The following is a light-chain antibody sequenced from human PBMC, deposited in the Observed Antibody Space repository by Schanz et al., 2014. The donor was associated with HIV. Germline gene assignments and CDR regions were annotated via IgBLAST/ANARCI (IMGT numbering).Light chain of an antibody. Sequence: QSALTQPASVSGSPGQSITISCTGTSSDVGGYKYVSWYQQHPGKVPKLMIYDVSNRPSGVSNRFSGSKSGNTASLTISGLQAEDEADYYCSSYTSSSTDVFGTGTKLTVL. V-gene: IGLV2-14*03. CDR1: SSDVGGYKY. CDR2: DVS. CDR3: SSYTSSSTDV. J-gene: IGLJ1*01.